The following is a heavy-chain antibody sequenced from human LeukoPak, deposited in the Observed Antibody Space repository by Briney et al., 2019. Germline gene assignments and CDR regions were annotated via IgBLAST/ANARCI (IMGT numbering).Heavy chain of an antibody. Sequence: LSGGSLRLSCAASGFTFSSYGMHWVRQAPGKGLEWVAVISYDGSNKYYADSVKGRFTISRDNSKNTLYLQMNSLRAEDTAVYYCAKEGRKRFYWGQGTLVTVSS. J-gene: IGHJ4*02. CDR2: ISYDGSNK. CDR3: AKEGRKRFY. CDR1: GFTFSSYG. V-gene: IGHV3-30*18.